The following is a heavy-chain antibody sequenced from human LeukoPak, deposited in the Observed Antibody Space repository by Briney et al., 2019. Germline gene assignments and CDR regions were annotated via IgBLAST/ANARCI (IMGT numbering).Heavy chain of an antibody. CDR1: GYTFTGYY. D-gene: IGHD4-17*01. V-gene: IGHV1-2*02. Sequence: ASVKVSCKASGYTFTGYYMHWVRQAPGQGLEWMGWINPNSGGTNYAQKFQGRVTMTRDTSISTAYMELSRLRSDDTAVYYCARATVTTKWFDPWGQGTQVTDSS. CDR3: ARATVTTKWFDP. J-gene: IGHJ5*02. CDR2: INPNSGGT.